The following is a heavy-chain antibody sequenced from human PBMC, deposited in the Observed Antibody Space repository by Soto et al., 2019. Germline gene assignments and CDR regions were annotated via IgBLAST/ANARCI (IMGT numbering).Heavy chain of an antibody. CDR1: GGSFSGYY. CDR3: ARGEVHRLFDY. D-gene: IGHD3-22*01. J-gene: IGHJ4*02. V-gene: IGHV4-34*01. Sequence: SETLSLTCAVYGGSFSGYYWSWIRQPPGKGLEWIGEINHSGSTNYNPSLKSRVTISVDTSKNQFSLKLSSVTAADTAVYYCARGEVHRLFDYWGQGTLVTVSS. CDR2: INHSGST.